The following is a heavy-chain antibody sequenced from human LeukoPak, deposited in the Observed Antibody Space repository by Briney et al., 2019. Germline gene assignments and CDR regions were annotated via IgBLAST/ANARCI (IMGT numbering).Heavy chain of an antibody. CDR3: APSPMVRGLKPDAFDI. CDR2: IDWDDDK. J-gene: IGHJ3*02. V-gene: IGHV2-70*11. D-gene: IGHD3-10*01. CDR1: GFSLSTSGMC. Sequence: SGPALVKPTQTLTLTCTFSGFSLSTSGMCVSWIRQPPGKALEWLARIDWDDDKYYNTSLKTRLTISKDTSKNQVVLTMTNMDPEDTATYFCAPSPMVRGLKPDAFDIWGQGTMVTVSS.